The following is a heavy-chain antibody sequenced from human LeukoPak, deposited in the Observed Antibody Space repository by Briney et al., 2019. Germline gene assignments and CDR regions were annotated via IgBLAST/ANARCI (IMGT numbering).Heavy chain of an antibody. Sequence: MSGGSLGLSCAASGFTFSSYSMNWVRQAPGKGLEWVSSISSSSSYIYYADSVKGRFTISRDNSKNTLYLQMNSLRAEDTAVYYCAKTAVAGPFDYWGQGTLVTVSS. V-gene: IGHV3-21*01. CDR3: AKTAVAGPFDY. CDR2: ISSSSSYI. J-gene: IGHJ4*02. CDR1: GFTFSSYS. D-gene: IGHD6-19*01.